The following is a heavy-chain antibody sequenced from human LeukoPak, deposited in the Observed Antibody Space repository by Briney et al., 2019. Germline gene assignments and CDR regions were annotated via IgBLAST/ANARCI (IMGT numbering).Heavy chain of an antibody. CDR1: GGTFSSYA. Sequence: SVKVSCKASGGTFSSYAISWVRQAPGQGLEWMGRIIPIFGTANYAQKFQGRVTITTDESTSTAYMELNSLRSEDTAVYYCARNYYDSSGYYYYFDYWGQGTLVTVSS. CDR2: IIPIFGTA. D-gene: IGHD3-22*01. V-gene: IGHV1-69*05. CDR3: ARNYYDSSGYYYYFDY. J-gene: IGHJ4*02.